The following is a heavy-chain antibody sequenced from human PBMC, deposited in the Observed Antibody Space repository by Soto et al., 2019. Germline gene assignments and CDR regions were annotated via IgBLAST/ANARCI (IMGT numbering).Heavy chain of an antibody. J-gene: IGHJ4*02. CDR2: IYFRGTT. CDR3: ARMNYYDTSGYPFDY. Sequence: SETLSLTCTVTGGSISSYYWSWSRQPPGKGLEWIGYIYFRGTTNYNPSLKSRVTMSADTSKNQFSLKLNSVTAADTAVYYCARMNYYDTSGYPFDYWGQGMMVTVS. D-gene: IGHD3-22*01. V-gene: IGHV4-59*01. CDR1: GGSISSYY.